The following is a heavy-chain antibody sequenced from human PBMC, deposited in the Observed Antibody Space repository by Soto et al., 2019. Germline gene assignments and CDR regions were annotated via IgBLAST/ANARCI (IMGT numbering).Heavy chain of an antibody. V-gene: IGHV1-69*01. D-gene: IGHD3-22*01. Sequence: QVQLVQSGAEVTKPGSSVKVSCTASGGTFSSYAISWVRQAPGQGLEWMGGIIPIFGTANYAQKFQGRVTITADDSTSTAYMEMSSRRSEDTAVYYCARDPHPYYYDSSGYYPYFDYWGQGTLVTVSS. CDR2: IIPIFGTA. CDR1: GGTFSSYA. J-gene: IGHJ4*02. CDR3: ARDPHPYYYDSSGYYPYFDY.